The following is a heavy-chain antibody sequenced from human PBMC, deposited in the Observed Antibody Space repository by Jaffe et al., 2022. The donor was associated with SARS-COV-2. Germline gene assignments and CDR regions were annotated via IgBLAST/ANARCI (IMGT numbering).Heavy chain of an antibody. D-gene: IGHD4-17*01. CDR3: ARGKGALSHALGRSYGDRPNYFDY. V-gene: IGHV3-33*01. J-gene: IGHJ4*02. CDR1: GFTFSSYG. CDR2: IWYDGSNK. Sequence: QVQLVESGGGVVQPGRSLRLSCAASGFTFSSYGMHWVRQAPGKGLEWVAVIWYDGSNKYYADSVKGRFTISRDNSKNTLYLQMNSLRAEDTAVYYCARGKGALSHALGRSYGDRPNYFDYWGQGTLVTVSS.